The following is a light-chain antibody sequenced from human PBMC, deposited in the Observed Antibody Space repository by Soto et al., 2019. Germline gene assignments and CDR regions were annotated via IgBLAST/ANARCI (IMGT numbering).Light chain of an antibody. J-gene: IGKJ1*01. CDR2: KVS. Sequence: DVVMTQSPLSLPVTLGQPASISCRSSQSLVSSNGNTFLIWFEQRPGQSPRRLIYKVSNRDSAVPDRFSGSGSGTDFTLEISRVAAEDAGVYYCMQATHWPWTFGQGTKVEIK. CDR1: QSLVSSNGNTF. V-gene: IGKV2-30*01. CDR3: MQATHWPWT.